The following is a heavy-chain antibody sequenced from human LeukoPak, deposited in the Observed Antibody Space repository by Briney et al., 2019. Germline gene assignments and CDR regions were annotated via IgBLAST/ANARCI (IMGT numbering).Heavy chain of an antibody. CDR2: INAGNGNT. CDR3: ASRSSSWSSYYYGMDV. V-gene: IGHV1-3*01. CDR1: GYTFTSYA. Sequence: ASVTVSCTASGYTFTSYAMHWVRQAPGQRLEWMGWINAGNGNTKYSQKFQGRVTITRDTSASTAYMELSSLRSEDTAVYYCASRSSSWSSYYYGMDVWGQGTTVTVSS. D-gene: IGHD6-13*01. J-gene: IGHJ6*02.